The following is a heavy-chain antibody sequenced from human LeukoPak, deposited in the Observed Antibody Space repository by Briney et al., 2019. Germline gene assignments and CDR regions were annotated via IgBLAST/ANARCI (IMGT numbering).Heavy chain of an antibody. Sequence: GGSLRLSCEASGFTFGSYEMTWARQAPGKGLEWLSYISTSGSIIAYADSVRGRFTISRDNSKNTLYLQMNSLRAEDTAVYYCARGYYDSSGYYYGYYFDYWGQGTLVTVSS. V-gene: IGHV3-48*03. CDR1: GFTFGSYE. CDR2: ISTSGSII. CDR3: ARGYYDSSGYYYGYYFDY. J-gene: IGHJ4*02. D-gene: IGHD3-22*01.